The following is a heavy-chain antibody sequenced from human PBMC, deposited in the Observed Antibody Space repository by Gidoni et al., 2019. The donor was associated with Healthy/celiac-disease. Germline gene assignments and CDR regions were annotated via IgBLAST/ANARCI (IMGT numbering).Heavy chain of an antibody. CDR3: AALAAAGTIFDY. V-gene: IGHV3-30*03. D-gene: IGHD6-13*01. J-gene: IGHJ4*02. CDR1: GFTFSSYG. CDR2: ISYDGSNK. Sequence: QVQLVESGGGVVQPGRSLRLSCAASGFTFSSYGMHWVRQDPGKGLEWVAVISYDGSNKYYADSVKGRFTISRDNSKNTLYLQMNSLRAEDTAVYYCAALAAAGTIFDYWGQGTLVTVSS.